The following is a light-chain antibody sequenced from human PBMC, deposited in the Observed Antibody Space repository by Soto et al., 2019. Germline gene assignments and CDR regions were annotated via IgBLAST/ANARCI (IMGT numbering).Light chain of an antibody. CDR1: QSVSSN. CDR3: QQYNVWPLT. CDR2: VAS. J-gene: IGKJ4*01. V-gene: IGKV3-15*01. Sequence: IVMTQSPATLSVSPGERATLSCRASQSVSSNLAWYQQKPGQTPKLLIYVASTRATVIPARFSGGGSGTEFTLTIGSLQSEDFAVYYCQQYNVWPLTFGRGTKVEFK.